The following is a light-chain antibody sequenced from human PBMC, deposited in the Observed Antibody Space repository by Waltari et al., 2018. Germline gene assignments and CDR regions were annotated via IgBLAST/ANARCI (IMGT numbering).Light chain of an antibody. CDR2: GAS. CDR1: QSVSSSY. CDR3: QQYGSSGT. J-gene: IGKJ2*02. Sequence: EIVLTQSPGTLSLSPGERAPLSCRASQSVSSSYLAWYQQKPGQAPRLLIYGASSRATGIPDRFSGSGSGTDFTLTISSLEPEDFAVYYCQQYGSSGTFGQGTKLEIK. V-gene: IGKV3-20*01.